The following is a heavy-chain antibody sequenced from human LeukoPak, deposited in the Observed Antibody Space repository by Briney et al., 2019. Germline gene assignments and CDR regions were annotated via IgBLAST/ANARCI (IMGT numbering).Heavy chain of an antibody. D-gene: IGHD5-24*01. CDR3: ARDQSNDYNRGGLEY. Sequence: GGSLRLSCAASGLTFSDFSMNWIRQAPGKGLEWISFISSTGNTIYYPDSLRGRFTVSRDNAKNSLYLHMSSLRAEDTAVYYCARDQSNDYNRGGLEYWGQGTLVAVSS. J-gene: IGHJ4*02. CDR1: GLTFSDFS. CDR2: ISSTGNTI. V-gene: IGHV3-11*01.